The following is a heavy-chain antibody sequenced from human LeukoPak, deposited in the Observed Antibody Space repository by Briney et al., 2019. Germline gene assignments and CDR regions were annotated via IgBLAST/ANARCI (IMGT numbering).Heavy chain of an antibody. D-gene: IGHD3-16*01. CDR1: GFTFSSYS. CDR2: ISSSSSYI. V-gene: IGHV3-21*04. J-gene: IGHJ4*02. CDR3: ARGSPGGFPSCFDY. Sequence: PGGSLRLSCAASGFTFSSYSMNWVRQAPGKGLEWVSSISSSSSYIYYADSVKGRFTISRDNSKNTLYLQMNSLRAEDTAVYYCARGSPGGFPSCFDYWGQGTLVTVSS.